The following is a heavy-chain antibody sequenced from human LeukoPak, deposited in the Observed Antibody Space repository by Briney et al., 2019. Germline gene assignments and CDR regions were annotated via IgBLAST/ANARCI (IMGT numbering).Heavy chain of an antibody. J-gene: IGHJ4*02. D-gene: IGHD4-17*01. V-gene: IGHV1-18*01. Sequence: ASVKVSCKTSGYRFITFGINWVRQAPGQGLEWMGWINPYNGNRYYAKKFQDRFNMTTDTSTSTAYMELRSPRSDDTAVYYCARANGDYPDWGQGTLVTVSS. CDR3: ARANGDYPD. CDR1: GYRFITFG. CDR2: INPYNGNR.